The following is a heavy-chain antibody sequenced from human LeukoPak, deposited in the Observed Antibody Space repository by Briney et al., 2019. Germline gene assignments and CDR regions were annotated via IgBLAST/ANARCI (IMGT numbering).Heavy chain of an antibody. D-gene: IGHD1-26*01. Sequence: GGSLRLSCAASGFILSSYGMHWVRQGPGKGLEWVAIISYDGSNKYYGDSVKGRFTISRDNSNNTLFLQMNSLRPEDTAVYYCARRPGDFTGIVNYYYMDVWGKGTTVTVSS. CDR3: ARRPGDFTGIVNYYYMDV. CDR1: GFILSSYG. V-gene: IGHV3-30*03. CDR2: ISYDGSNK. J-gene: IGHJ6*03.